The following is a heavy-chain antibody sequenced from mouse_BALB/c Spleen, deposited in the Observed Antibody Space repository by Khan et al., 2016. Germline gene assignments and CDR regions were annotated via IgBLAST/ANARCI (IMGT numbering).Heavy chain of an antibody. CDR3: ARDGYYYCFSY. Sequence: QVQLQQPGAELARPGASVKMSCKASDYTFTSYTMHWVKQRPGQGLEWIGYINPSSGYTNYNQKFKDKATLTVDKSASTAYMQMSSLTSEDSAVYYCARDGYYYCFSYWGQWTLVTVSA. D-gene: IGHD2-3*01. CDR1: DYTFTSYT. V-gene: IGHV1-4*01. J-gene: IGHJ3*01. CDR2: INPSSGYT.